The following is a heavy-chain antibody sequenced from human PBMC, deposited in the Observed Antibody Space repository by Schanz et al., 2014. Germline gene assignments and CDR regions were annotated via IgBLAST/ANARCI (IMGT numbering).Heavy chain of an antibody. Sequence: QVQLVQSGAEVKKPGASVKVSCKASGYTFTSYGISWVRQAPGQGLEWMGWISAYNGNTNYAQKLQGRVTMTTDTAKNTVYMEMRSLRADDTAVYYCARDNLVSSSWYNYYGMDVWGQGTTVTVSS. J-gene: IGHJ6*02. V-gene: IGHV1-18*01. CDR3: ARDNLVSSSWYNYYGMDV. CDR1: GYTFTSYG. D-gene: IGHD6-13*01. CDR2: ISAYNGNT.